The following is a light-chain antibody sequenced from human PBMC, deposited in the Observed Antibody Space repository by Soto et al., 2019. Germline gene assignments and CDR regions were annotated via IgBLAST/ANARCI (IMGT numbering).Light chain of an antibody. CDR3: SSYTSSSTDV. Sequence: QSALTQPASVSGSPGQSITISCTRTSSDVGGYNYVSWYQQHPGRAPKLMIYDVSIRPSGVSNRFSGSKSGNTASLTISGLQAEDEADYYCSSYTSSSTDVFGTGTKVTVL. CDR2: DVS. CDR1: SSDVGGYNY. V-gene: IGLV2-14*01. J-gene: IGLJ1*01.